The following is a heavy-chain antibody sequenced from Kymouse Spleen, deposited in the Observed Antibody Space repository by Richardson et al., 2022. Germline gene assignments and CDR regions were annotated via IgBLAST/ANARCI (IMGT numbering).Heavy chain of an antibody. V-gene: IGHV3-73*02. J-gene: IGHJ6*02. CDR2: IRSKANSYAT. CDR3: TRNYGDYYYGMDV. D-gene: IGHD1-7*01. CDR1: GFTFSGSA. Sequence: EVQLVESGGGLVQPGGSLKLSCAASGFTFSGSAMHWVRQASGKGLEWVGRIRSKANSYATAYAASVKGRFTISRDDSKNTAYLQMNSLKTEDTAVYYCTRNYGDYYYGMDVWGQGTTVTVSS.